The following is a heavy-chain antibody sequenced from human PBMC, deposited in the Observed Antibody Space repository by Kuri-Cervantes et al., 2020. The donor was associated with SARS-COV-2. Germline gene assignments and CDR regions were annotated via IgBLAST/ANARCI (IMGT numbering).Heavy chain of an antibody. CDR1: GFTFSRST. CDR2: IWYDGSVE. J-gene: IGHJ4*02. CDR3: AKDAGDGYNSTFDS. V-gene: IGHV3-30*02. D-gene: IGHD5-24*01. Sequence: GGSRRLSWAAAGFTFSRSTMHWVRQAPGKGLEWVALIWYDGSVEYYGDSVTGRFTISRDQDKNTLHLQMNNLRVEDAGVYYCAKDAGDGYNSTFDSWGQGTRVTVSS.